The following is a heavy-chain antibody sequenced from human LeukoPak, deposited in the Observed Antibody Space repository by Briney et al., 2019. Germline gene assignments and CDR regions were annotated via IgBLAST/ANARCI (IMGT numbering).Heavy chain of an antibody. V-gene: IGHV4-34*01. CDR2: INHSGST. CDR1: GGSFSGYY. D-gene: IGHD2-2*01. CDR3: ARGQGGLYCSSTGCRFDY. Sequence: PSETLSLTCAVYGGSFSGYYWSWIRQPPGKGLEWIGEINHSGSTNYNPSLKSRVTISVDTSKNQFSLKLSSVTAADTAVYYCARGQGGLYCSSTGCRFDYWGQGTLVTVSS. J-gene: IGHJ4*02.